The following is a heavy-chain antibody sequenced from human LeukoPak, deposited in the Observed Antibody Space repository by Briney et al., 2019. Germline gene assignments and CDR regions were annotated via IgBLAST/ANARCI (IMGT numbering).Heavy chain of an antibody. Sequence: GGSLRLSCAASGFTFSTYWMHWVRQVPGRGLVWVSRINSDGSNTNYADSVKGRLTISRDNAKNTLYLQMNSLRAEDTAVYYCARGRDSSRRSNWFDPWGQGTLVTVSS. CDR1: GFTFSTYW. J-gene: IGHJ5*02. V-gene: IGHV3-74*01. CDR3: ARGRDSSRRSNWFDP. CDR2: INSDGSNT. D-gene: IGHD6-13*01.